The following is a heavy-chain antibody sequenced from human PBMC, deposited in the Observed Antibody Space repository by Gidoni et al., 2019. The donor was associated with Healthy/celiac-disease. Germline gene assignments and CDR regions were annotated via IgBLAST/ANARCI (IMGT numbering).Heavy chain of an antibody. CDR3: ARDRKVRVGRHYYDSSGYPPPDVGY. D-gene: IGHD3-22*01. V-gene: IGHV3-48*03. Sequence: EVQLVESGGGLVQPGGSLRLSCAASGFTFSSYDMNWVSQAPGKGLEWVSYISSSGSTIYYADSVKGRFTISRDNAKNSLYLQMNSLRAEDTAVYYCARDRKVRVGRHYYDSSGYPPPDVGYWGQGTLVTVSS. CDR2: ISSSGSTI. CDR1: GFTFSSYD. J-gene: IGHJ4*02.